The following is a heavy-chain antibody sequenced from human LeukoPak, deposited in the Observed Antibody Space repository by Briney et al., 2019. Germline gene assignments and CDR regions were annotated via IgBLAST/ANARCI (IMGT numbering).Heavy chain of an antibody. V-gene: IGHV1-2*06. CDR3: ARARIVVVPANDAFDI. CDR2: INPNSGGT. J-gene: IGHJ3*02. D-gene: IGHD2-2*01. CDR1: GYTFTGYY. Sequence: ASVKVSCKASGYTFTGYYMHWVRQAPGQGLEWMGRINPNSGGTNYAQKFQGRVTMTRDTSISTAYMALSRLRSDDTAVYYCARARIVVVPANDAFDIWGQGTMVTVSS.